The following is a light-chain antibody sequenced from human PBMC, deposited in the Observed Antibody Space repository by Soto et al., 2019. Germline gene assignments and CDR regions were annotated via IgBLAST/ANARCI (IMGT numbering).Light chain of an antibody. Sequence: EIVLTQSPGTLSLSPGDRATLSCRASQSLSSTYLAWYQQKAGQAPRLLIYGASSRATGIPDRFSGNGSGTDFTLTISSLEPEDFAVYYCQQRSNWPPITFGQGTRLEIK. J-gene: IGKJ5*01. CDR3: QQRSNWPPIT. V-gene: IGKV3D-20*02. CDR2: GAS. CDR1: QSLSSTY.